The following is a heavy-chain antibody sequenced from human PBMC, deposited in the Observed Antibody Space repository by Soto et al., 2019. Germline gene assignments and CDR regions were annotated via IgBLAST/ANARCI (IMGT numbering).Heavy chain of an antibody. D-gene: IGHD2-2*01. Sequence: PGGSLRLSCAASGFTFSSYAMHWVRQAPGKGLEWVAVISYDGSNKYYADSVKGRFTISRDNSKNTLYLQMNSLRAEDTAVYYCARDYSFSYQLLPIDYYYGMDVWGQGTTVTVSS. J-gene: IGHJ6*02. CDR2: ISYDGSNK. CDR1: GFTFSSYA. CDR3: ARDYSFSYQLLPIDYYYGMDV. V-gene: IGHV3-30-3*01.